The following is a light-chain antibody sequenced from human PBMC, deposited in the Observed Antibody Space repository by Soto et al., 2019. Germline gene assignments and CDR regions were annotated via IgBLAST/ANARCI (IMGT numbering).Light chain of an antibody. CDR3: QQYADLPPLT. V-gene: IGKV1-33*01. CDR1: QDILNY. Sequence: DIQMTQSPSSLSASVGDRVTITCQASQDILNYLNWYQQKPGKAPKLLIFDASHLETGVPSRFSGSGSGTDFTFTISSLQPEDIGTYYCQQYADLPPLTFGGGTKVEVK. J-gene: IGKJ4*01. CDR2: DAS.